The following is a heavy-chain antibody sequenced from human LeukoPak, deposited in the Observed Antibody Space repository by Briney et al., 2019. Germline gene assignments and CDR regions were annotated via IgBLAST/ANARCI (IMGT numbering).Heavy chain of an antibody. D-gene: IGHD5-18*01. J-gene: IGHJ6*03. CDR2: ISGSGGST. CDR3: ARVNRGYNYGYYYYYMDV. Sequence: GGSLRLSCAASGFTFYEYGMSWVRQVPGKGLEWVSAISGSGGSTYYADSVKGRFTISRDNSKNTLYLQMNSLRAEDTAVYYCARVNRGYNYGYYYYYMDVWGKGTTVTVSS. CDR1: GFTFYEYG. V-gene: IGHV3-23*01.